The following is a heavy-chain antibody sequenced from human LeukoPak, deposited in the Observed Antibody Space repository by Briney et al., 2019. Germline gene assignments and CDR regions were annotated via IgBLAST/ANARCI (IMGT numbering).Heavy chain of an antibody. Sequence: GASVKVSCKASGGTFSSYAISWVRQAPGQGLEWMGGIIPIFGTANYAQKFQGRVTITADKSTSTAYMELSSLRSEDTAVYYCARDYYYDSSGYYYYYYYMDVWGKGTTVTVSS. V-gene: IGHV1-69*06. J-gene: IGHJ6*03. D-gene: IGHD3-22*01. CDR1: GGTFSSYA. CDR3: ARDYYYDSSGYYYYYYYMDV. CDR2: IIPIFGTA.